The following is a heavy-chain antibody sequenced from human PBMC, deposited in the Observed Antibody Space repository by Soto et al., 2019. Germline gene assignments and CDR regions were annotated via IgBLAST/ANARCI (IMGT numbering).Heavy chain of an antibody. J-gene: IGHJ4*02. Sequence: GGSLRLSCAASGFTFSSYDMHWVRQATGKGLEWVSAIGTAGDTYYPGSVKGRFTISRENAKNSLYLQMNSLRAEDTAVYYCAITRLYSTTWNPNDYWGQGTLVTVSS. V-gene: IGHV3-13*04. CDR2: IGTAGDT. CDR1: GFTFSSYD. CDR3: AITRLYSTTWNPNDY. D-gene: IGHD6-13*01.